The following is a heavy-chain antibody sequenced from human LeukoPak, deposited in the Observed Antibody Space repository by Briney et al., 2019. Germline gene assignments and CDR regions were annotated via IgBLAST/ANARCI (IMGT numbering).Heavy chain of an antibody. V-gene: IGHV3-43*02. D-gene: IGHD5-12*01. J-gene: IGHJ4*02. Sequence: QPGGSLRLSCAASGFTFDDYAMHWVRQAPGKGLEWVSLISGDGGSTYYADSVKGRFTISRDSAKNSVYLQMNSLRDEDTAVYYCARDRGYSGYEYDNWGQGTLVTVSS. CDR1: GFTFDDYA. CDR2: ISGDGGST. CDR3: ARDRGYSGYEYDN.